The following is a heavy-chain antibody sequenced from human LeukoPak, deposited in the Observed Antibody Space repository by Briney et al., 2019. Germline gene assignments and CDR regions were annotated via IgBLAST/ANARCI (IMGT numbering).Heavy chain of an antibody. CDR2: IYYSGST. J-gene: IGHJ4*02. V-gene: IGHV4-30-4*01. Sequence: SETLSLTCTVSGGSISSGDYYWSWIRQPPGKGLEWIGYIYYSGSTYYNPSLKSRVTISVDTSKNQFSLKLSSVTAADTAVYYCARRDGWNGFDYWGQGTLVTVSS. CDR3: ARRDGWNGFDY. CDR1: GGSISSGDYY. D-gene: IGHD1-1*01.